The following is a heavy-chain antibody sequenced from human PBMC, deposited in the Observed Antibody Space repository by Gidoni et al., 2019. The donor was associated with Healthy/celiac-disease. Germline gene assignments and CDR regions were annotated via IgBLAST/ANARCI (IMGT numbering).Heavy chain of an antibody. J-gene: IGHJ6*02. CDR2: ISGSGDRT. CDR3: AKRLTSTYYYAMDV. D-gene: IGHD3-16*01. CDR1: GFRLVNGA. V-gene: IGHV3-23*01. Sequence: EVQLLESGGGLVEPGGSVRLSGGASGFRLVNGASGWVRRAPGKGLWWVSAISGSGDRTYYADSVKGRFAISRDNSKNTLYLQMNSLRAEDTAIYYCAKRLTSTYYYAMDVWGQGTTVTVSS.